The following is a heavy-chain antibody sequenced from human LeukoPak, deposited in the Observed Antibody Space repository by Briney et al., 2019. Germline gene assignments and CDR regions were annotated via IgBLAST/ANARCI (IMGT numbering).Heavy chain of an antibody. J-gene: IGHJ3*02. CDR2: IYSGGST. CDR3: AKGTYYYDSSGYYYDAFDI. Sequence: GGSLRLSCAASGFTFSRFGMHWVRQAPGKGLEWVSVIYSGGSTYYADSVKGRFTISRDNSKNTLYLQMNSLRAEDTAVYYCAKGTYYYDSSGYYYDAFDIWGQGTMVTVSS. V-gene: IGHV3-NL1*01. D-gene: IGHD3-22*01. CDR1: GFTFSRFG.